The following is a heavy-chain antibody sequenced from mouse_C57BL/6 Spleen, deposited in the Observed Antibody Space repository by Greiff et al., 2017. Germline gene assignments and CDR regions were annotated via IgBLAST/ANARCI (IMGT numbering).Heavy chain of an antibody. D-gene: IGHD2-2*01. CDR1: GYTFTDYE. CDR2: IDPETGGT. J-gene: IGHJ2*01. Sequence: VQLQESGAELVRPGASVTLSCKASGYTFTDYEMHWVKQTPVHGLEWIGAIDPETGGTAYNQKFKGKAILTADKSSSTAYMELRSLTSEDSAVYYCTRRDYGYDGFDYWGQGTTLTVSS. CDR3: TRRDYGYDGFDY. V-gene: IGHV1-15*01.